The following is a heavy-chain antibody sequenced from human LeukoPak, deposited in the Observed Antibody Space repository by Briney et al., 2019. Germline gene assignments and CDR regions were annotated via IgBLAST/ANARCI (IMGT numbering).Heavy chain of an antibody. CDR3: ARGRFVDTAMVRLDAFDI. CDR2: ISAYNGNT. V-gene: IGHV1-18*04. CDR1: GYTFTSYG. J-gene: IGHJ3*02. Sequence: ASVKVSCKASGYTFTSYGISWVRQAPGQGLEWMGWISAYNGNTNYAQKLQGRVTMTTDTSTSTAYMELRSLRSDDTAVYYCARGRFVDTAMVRLDAFDIGGQGTMVTVSS. D-gene: IGHD5-18*01.